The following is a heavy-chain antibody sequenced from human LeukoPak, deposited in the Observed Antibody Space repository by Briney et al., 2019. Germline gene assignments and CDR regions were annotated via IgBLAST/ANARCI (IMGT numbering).Heavy chain of an antibody. D-gene: IGHD6-13*01. CDR2: ISYDGSNK. CDR3: ARDGGGAAAGIVDY. CDR1: GFTFSSYA. Sequence: GGSLRLSCAASGFTFSSYAMHWVRQAPGKGLEWVAVISYDGSNKYYADSVKGRFTISRDNSKNTLYLQMNSLRAEDTAVYYCARDGGGAAAGIVDYRGQGTLVTVSS. V-gene: IGHV3-30*04. J-gene: IGHJ4*02.